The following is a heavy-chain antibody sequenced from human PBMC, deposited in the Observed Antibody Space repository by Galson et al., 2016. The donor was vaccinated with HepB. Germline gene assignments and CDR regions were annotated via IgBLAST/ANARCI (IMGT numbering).Heavy chain of an antibody. V-gene: IGHV1-2*02. CDR3: TRGPYYDYIWGSYRAFFDY. D-gene: IGHD3-16*02. CDR2: INPNSGGT. CDR1: GYRFTGQY. Sequence: SVKVSCKASGYRFTGQYMHWVRQAPGQGLEWMGWINPNSGGTNYAQKFQGRVTMTRDPSISTAHMELGRLRSDDTAVYYCTRGPYYDYIWGSYRAFFDYWGQGTLVTVSS. J-gene: IGHJ4*02.